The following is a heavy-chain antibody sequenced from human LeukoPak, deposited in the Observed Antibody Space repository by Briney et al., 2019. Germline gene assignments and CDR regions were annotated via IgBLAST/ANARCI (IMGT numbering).Heavy chain of an antibody. V-gene: IGHV4-59*01. J-gene: IGHJ6*03. Sequence: SETLSLTCTVSGGSISSYYWSWIRQPPGKGLEWIGYIYYSGSTNYNPSLKSRVTISVDTSKNQFSLKLNSVTAADTAVYYCARSSEGRYYYDSSGYSYYYYYMDVWGKGTTVTVSS. CDR2: IYYSGST. D-gene: IGHD3-22*01. CDR3: ARSSEGRYYYDSSGYSYYYYYMDV. CDR1: GGSISSYY.